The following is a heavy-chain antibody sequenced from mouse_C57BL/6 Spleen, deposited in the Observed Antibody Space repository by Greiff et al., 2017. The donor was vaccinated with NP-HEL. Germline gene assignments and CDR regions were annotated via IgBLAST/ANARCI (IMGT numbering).Heavy chain of an antibody. CDR3: ARRATVVANYFDY. CDR1: GYTFTDYY. V-gene: IGHV1-76*01. D-gene: IGHD1-1*01. J-gene: IGHJ2*01. Sequence: QVQLQQSGAELVRPGASVKLSCKASGYTFTDYYINWVKQRPGQGLEWIARIYPGSGNTYYNEKFKGKATLTAEKSSSTAYMQLSSLTSEDSAVYFCARRATVVANYFDYWGQGTTLTVSS. CDR2: IYPGSGNT.